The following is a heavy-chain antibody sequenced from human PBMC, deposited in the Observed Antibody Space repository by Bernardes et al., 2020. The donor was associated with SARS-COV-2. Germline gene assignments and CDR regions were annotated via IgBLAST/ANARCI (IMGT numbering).Heavy chain of an antibody. J-gene: IGHJ3*02. V-gene: IGHV7-4-1*02. Sequence: ASVKVSCKASGYIFTNYALNWVRQAPGQGLEWMGWIHTNNGNPAYAQGFTRRFVFSLDTSVSTAYLQISSLEAEDTAVYYCARDRQWLPRGRDNSFDIWGQGTMVTVSS. CDR2: IHTNNGNP. CDR3: ARDRQWLPRGRDNSFDI. CDR1: GYIFTNYA. D-gene: IGHD6-19*01.